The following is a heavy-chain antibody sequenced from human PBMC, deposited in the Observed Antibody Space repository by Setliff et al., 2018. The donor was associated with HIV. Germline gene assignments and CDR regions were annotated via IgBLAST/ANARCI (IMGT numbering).Heavy chain of an antibody. D-gene: IGHD3-16*01. CDR2: MYHSGST. J-gene: IGHJ4*02. V-gene: IGHV4-38-2*01. Sequence: PSETLSLTCAVSGYSISSGYYWGWIRQPPGKGLEWTGSMYHSGSTYYNPSLKSRVTISVDTSKNQFSLKLSSVTAADTAVFYCARYRGHFDYWGQGTLVTVSS. CDR1: GYSISSGYY. CDR3: ARYRGHFDY.